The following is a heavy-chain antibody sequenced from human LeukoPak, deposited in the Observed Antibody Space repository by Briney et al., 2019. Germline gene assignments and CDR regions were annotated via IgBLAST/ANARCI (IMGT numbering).Heavy chain of an antibody. Sequence: SETLSLTCTVSGGSISSGSYYWSWIRQPAGKGLEWIGRIYTSGSTNYNPSLKSRATISVDTSKNQFSLKLSSVTAADTAVYYCARDSILWFGELPNYYYYYYMDVWGKGTTVTISS. D-gene: IGHD3-10*01. J-gene: IGHJ6*03. CDR2: IYTSGST. CDR3: ARDSILWFGELPNYYYYYYMDV. CDR1: GGSISSGSYY. V-gene: IGHV4-61*02.